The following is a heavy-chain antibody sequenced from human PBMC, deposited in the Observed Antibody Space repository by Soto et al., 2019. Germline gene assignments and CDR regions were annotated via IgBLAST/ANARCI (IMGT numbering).Heavy chain of an antibody. CDR2: IDPNNGGT. V-gene: IGHV1-2*02. Sequence: GASVKVSCKASGYTFTGYFVHWVRQAPGQGLEWMGWIDPNNGGTNYAQNFQGRVTMTRDTSINTAYMELSRLRSDDTAVYYCARIKTYCDSRGGIAYWGQGALVTVSS. CDR1: GYTFTGYF. D-gene: IGHD3-22*01. J-gene: IGHJ4*02. CDR3: ARIKTYCDSRGGIAY.